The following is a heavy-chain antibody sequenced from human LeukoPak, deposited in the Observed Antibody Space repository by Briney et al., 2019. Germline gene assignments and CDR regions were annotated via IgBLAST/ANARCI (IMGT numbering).Heavy chain of an antibody. CDR1: GFTFSKYW. V-gene: IGHV3-74*01. D-gene: IGHD4-17*01. Sequence: PGGSLRLSCEASGFTFSKYWMHWVRQAPGKGLVWVSRINSDGTSTNYADSMKGRFTISRDNSKNTLYLQMNSLRAEDTAVYYCAKDATVSWAFDYWGQGTLVTVSS. CDR3: AKDATVSWAFDY. CDR2: INSDGTST. J-gene: IGHJ4*02.